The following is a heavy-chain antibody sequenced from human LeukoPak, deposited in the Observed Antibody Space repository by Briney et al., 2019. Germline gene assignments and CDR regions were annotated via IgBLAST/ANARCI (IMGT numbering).Heavy chain of an antibody. CDR3: ASKGDGYCRGTICQGAFDI. CDR2: IIPILGIA. J-gene: IGHJ3*02. CDR1: GGTFSSYA. V-gene: IGHV1-69*04. Sequence: ALVKVSCTASGGTFSSYAISWVRQAPGQGLEWMGRIIPILGIANYAQKFQGRVTITADKSTSTAYMELSSLRSEDTAVYYCASKGDGYCRGTICQGAFDIWGQGSMVTVSS. D-gene: IGHD2-2*01.